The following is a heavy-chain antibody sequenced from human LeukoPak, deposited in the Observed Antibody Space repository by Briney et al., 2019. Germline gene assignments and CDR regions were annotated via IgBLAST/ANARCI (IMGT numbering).Heavy chain of an antibody. D-gene: IGHD5-18*01. CDR3: ARYLDTAPYYYYGMDV. Sequence: GASVRVSCKASGYTCTGYYMHWVRQAPGQWLEWMGRINPNSGGTNYAQKFQGRVTMTRDTSISTAYMELSRLRSDDTAVYYCARYLDTAPYYYYGMDVWGQGTTVTVSS. J-gene: IGHJ6*02. CDR2: INPNSGGT. V-gene: IGHV1-2*06. CDR1: GYTCTGYY.